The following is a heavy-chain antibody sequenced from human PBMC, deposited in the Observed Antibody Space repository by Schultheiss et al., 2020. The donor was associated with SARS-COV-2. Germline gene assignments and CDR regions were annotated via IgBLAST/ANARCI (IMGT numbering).Heavy chain of an antibody. CDR3: ARDGETHYYYDSSGYLDY. Sequence: GESLKISCAASGFTITTYWMHWVRQAPGKGLEWVAVIWYDGNNKYYADSVKGRFTISRDNSKNTLYLQMNSLRAEDTAVYYCARDGETHYYYDSSGYLDYWGQGTLVTVSS. CDR2: IWYDGNNK. J-gene: IGHJ4*02. V-gene: IGHV3-33*08. CDR1: GFTITTYW. D-gene: IGHD3-22*01.